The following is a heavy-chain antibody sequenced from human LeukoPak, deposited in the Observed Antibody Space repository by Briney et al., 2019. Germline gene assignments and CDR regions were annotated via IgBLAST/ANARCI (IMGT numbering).Heavy chain of an antibody. D-gene: IGHD2-2*01. CDR2: IYYSGST. CDR1: GGSISSSSYY. V-gene: IGHV4-39*01. J-gene: IGHJ2*01. CDR3: ARQGSTSLDWYFDL. Sequence: PSETLSLTCTVSGGSISSSSYYWGWIRQPPGKGLEWIGSIYYSGSTYYNPSLKSRVTISVDTFKNQFSLKLSSVTAADTAVYYCARQGSTSLDWYFDLWGRGTLVTVSS.